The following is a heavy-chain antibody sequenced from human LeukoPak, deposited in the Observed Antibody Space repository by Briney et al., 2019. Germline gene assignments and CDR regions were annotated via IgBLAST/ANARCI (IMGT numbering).Heavy chain of an antibody. CDR1: GFTFSSYE. Sequence: PGGSLRLSCAASGFTFSSYEMNWVRQAPGKGLEWISYISGSGTVTHYADSVEGRFTISRDNAKNSLYLQMNSLRAEDTAVYYCARELYYGDYPEHFDYWGQGTLVTVSS. CDR2: ISGSGTVT. CDR3: ARELYYGDYPEHFDY. D-gene: IGHD4-17*01. V-gene: IGHV3-48*03. J-gene: IGHJ4*02.